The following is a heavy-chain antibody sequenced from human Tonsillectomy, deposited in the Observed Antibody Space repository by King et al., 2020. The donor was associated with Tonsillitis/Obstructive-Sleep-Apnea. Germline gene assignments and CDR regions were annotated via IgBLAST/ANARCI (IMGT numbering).Heavy chain of an antibody. Sequence: VQLVESGGGVVQPGRSLRLSCAASGFTFSSYGMHWVRQAPGKGLEWGVVIWYDGSNKYYADSVKGRFTISRDNSKNTVYLQMNSLRAEDTAVYYCARDAALGYCSGGRCYFDYWGQGTLVTVSS. CDR2: IWYDGSNK. CDR1: GFTFSSYG. D-gene: IGHD2-15*01. V-gene: IGHV3-33*01. CDR3: ARDAALGYCSGGRCYFDY. J-gene: IGHJ4*02.